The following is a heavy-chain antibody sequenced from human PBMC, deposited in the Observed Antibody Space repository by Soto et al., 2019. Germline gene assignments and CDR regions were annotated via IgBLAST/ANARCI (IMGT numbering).Heavy chain of an antibody. Sequence: ASVKVSCKASGYTFSNYGISWLRQSPGQGLEWMAWISAHNGNTNYAQKFQDRVTMTTDTSTTTAFMELRSLTSDDTAVYDCARGKGSLGPYYYGLAVWGQGTTVTVSS. V-gene: IGHV1-18*04. CDR1: GYTFSNYG. CDR3: ARGKGSLGPYYYGLAV. D-gene: IGHD1-26*01. CDR2: ISAHNGNT. J-gene: IGHJ6*02.